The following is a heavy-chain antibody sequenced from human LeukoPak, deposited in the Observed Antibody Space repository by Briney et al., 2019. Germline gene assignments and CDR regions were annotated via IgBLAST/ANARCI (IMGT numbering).Heavy chain of an antibody. CDR2: IDPTDSYT. Sequence: GESLKTSCKASGYTISSYWISWVRQMPGKGLEWMGNIDPTDSYTNYSPSFQGHVTISVDTSINTAYLQWYSLKASDTAMYFCSRQDYWGQGTLVTVSS. J-gene: IGHJ4*02. CDR1: GYTISSYW. V-gene: IGHV5-10-1*01. CDR3: SRQDY.